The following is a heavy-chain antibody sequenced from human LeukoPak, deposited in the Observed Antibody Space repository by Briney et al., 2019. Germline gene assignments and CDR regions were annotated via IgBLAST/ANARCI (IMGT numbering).Heavy chain of an antibody. J-gene: IGHJ5*02. V-gene: IGHV5-51*01. CDR2: IYPGDSDT. CDR1: GYSFTSYW. D-gene: IGHD3-22*01. Sequence: GESLKISCTGSGYSFTSYWIGWVRQMPGKGLEWMGIIYPGDSDTRYSPSFQGQVTISADKSISTAYLQWSSLKASDTAMYYCASAYYYDSSGNGNWFDPWGQGTLVTVSS. CDR3: ASAYYYDSSGNGNWFDP.